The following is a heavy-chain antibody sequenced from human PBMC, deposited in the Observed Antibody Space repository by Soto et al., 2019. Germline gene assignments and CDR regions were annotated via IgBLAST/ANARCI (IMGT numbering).Heavy chain of an antibody. V-gene: IGHV1-69*02. CDR1: GGTFSSYT. D-gene: IGHD6-6*01. CDR3: ASEYSSCLSRQNWSDP. CDR2: IIPILGIA. J-gene: IGHJ5*02. Sequence: QVQLVQSGAEVKKPGSSVKVSCKASGGTFSSYTISWVRQAPGQGLEWMGRIIPILGIANYAQKFQGRVTITADKSTSTAYMELSSLRSEDTAVYYCASEYSSCLSRQNWSDPWGQGTLVTVSS.